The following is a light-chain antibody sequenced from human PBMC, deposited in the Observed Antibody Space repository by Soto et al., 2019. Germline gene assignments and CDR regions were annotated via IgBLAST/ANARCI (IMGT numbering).Light chain of an antibody. CDR3: HQYNNWPYT. Sequence: EIVLTQSPGTLSLSPGERATLSCRASQSVSSSYLAWYQQKPGQAPRLLIYGASSRATGIPDRFSGSGSGTDFTLTISRLEPEDFAVYYCHQYNNWPYTFGQGTKLEIK. V-gene: IGKV3-20*01. CDR2: GAS. J-gene: IGKJ2*01. CDR1: QSVSSSY.